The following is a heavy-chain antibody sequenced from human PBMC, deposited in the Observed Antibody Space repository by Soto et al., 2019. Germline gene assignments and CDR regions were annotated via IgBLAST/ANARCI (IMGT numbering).Heavy chain of an antibody. Sequence: PSETLSLTCTVSGGSISSYYWSWIRQPPGKGLEWIGYIYYSGSTNYNPSLKSRVTISVDTSKNQFSLKLSAVTAADTAVYYSARGAYSSSRWVMDVWGQGTTVTVSS. CDR3: ARGAYSSSRWVMDV. CDR2: IYYSGST. CDR1: GGSISSYY. D-gene: IGHD6-13*01. V-gene: IGHV4-59*01. J-gene: IGHJ6*02.